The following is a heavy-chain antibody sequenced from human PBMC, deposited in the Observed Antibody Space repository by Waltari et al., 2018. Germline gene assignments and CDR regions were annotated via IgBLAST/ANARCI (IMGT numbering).Heavy chain of an antibody. CDR2: IDIKSGDT. CDR1: GYTFTDYY. V-gene: IGHV1-2*02. Sequence: HVQLVQSGTELKRPGASVKVSCKASGYTFTDYYLHWVRQAPGRGREWMGWIDIKSGDTDYAHRLQDRVTLTRDPSSGTAHLELTRLTSNDTAIYFCARSAHDHSIIDYWGQGTLVTVSS. CDR3: ARSAHDHSIIDY. J-gene: IGHJ4*02. D-gene: IGHD4-4*01.